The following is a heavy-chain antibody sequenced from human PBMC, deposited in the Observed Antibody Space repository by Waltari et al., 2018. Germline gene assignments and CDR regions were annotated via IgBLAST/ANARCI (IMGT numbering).Heavy chain of an antibody. CDR2: VYYDGTT. CDR1: GYALNGGFY. CDR3: MRQVLGYCTSAACRRLES. D-gene: IGHD2-8*01. J-gene: IGHJ4*02. V-gene: IGHV4-38-2*01. Sequence: QLQLKESGPGLLKASETLSLTCDVSGYALNGGFYWGWIRQSPGKGLEWIATVYYDGTTFYDPSLVSRATTTMDTAKNQFSLTLESVTAADTAVYYCMRQVLGYCTSAACRRLESWGQGTLVTVSP.